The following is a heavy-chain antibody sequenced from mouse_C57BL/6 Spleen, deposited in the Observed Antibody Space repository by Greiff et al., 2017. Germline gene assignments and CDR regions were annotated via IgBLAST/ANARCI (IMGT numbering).Heavy chain of an antibody. CDR2: SNPNNGGT. V-gene: IGHV1-18*01. Sequence: EVQLQQSGPELVKPGASVKIPCKASGYTFTDYNMDWVKQSHGKSLEWIGDSNPNNGGTIYNQKFKGKATLTVDKSSSTAYMELRSLTSEDTAVYYCARRWANYYGSSFDDWGQGTTLTVSS. CDR1: GYTFTDYN. J-gene: IGHJ2*01. CDR3: ARRWANYYGSSFDD. D-gene: IGHD1-1*01.